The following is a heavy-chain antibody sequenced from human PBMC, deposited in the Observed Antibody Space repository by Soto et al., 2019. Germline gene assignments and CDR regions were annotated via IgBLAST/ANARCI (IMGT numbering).Heavy chain of an antibody. J-gene: IGHJ4*02. CDR2: ISPSSSFL. CDR1: GFSFRSYY. Sequence: GGSLSLSCAASGFSFRSYYMNWVRPAPGRGLEWVSSISPSSSFLNYADSVKGRFTISRDNAKSSVNLQMNSLRAEDTAVYYCARVGTDYGSGSPYYSDYWGQGTLVTVS. V-gene: IGHV3-21*06. D-gene: IGHD3-10*01. CDR3: ARVGTDYGSGSPYYSDY.